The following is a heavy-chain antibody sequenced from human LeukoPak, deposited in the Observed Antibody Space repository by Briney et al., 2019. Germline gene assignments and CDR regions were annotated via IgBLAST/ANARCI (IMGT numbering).Heavy chain of an antibody. V-gene: IGHV5-51*01. J-gene: IGHJ5*02. CDR1: GSRFTGYW. D-gene: IGHD5-18*01. CDR3: ARERYNYGDRWFDP. CDR2: IYPGDSDT. Sequence: GESLKISCKGSGSRFTGYWIGWVRQMPGKGLEWMGNIYPGDSDTRYSPSFQGQVTISADKSISTAYLQWSNLKASDSAIYYCARERYNYGDRWFDPWGQGTLVTVSS.